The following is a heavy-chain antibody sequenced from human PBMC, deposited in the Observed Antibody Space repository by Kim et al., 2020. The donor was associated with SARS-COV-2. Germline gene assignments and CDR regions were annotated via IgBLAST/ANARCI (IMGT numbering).Heavy chain of an antibody. Sequence: GGSLRLSCAASGFTFSGYWMTWVRQAPGKGLQWVANIKADGSRKSYVDSVEGRFTISRDNARSSLYLQMSSLRAEDTAVYYCARDRSPSGSGIYFEAFDIWGQGTLVTVSS. J-gene: IGHJ3*02. V-gene: IGHV3-7*03. CDR2: IKADGSRK. CDR3: ARDRSPSGSGIYFEAFDI. CDR1: GFTFSGYW. D-gene: IGHD1-1*01.